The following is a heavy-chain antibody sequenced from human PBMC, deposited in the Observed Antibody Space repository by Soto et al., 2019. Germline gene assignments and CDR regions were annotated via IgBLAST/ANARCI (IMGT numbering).Heavy chain of an antibody. V-gene: IGHV3-23*01. CDR1: GFTFSSYA. CDR2: ISGSGGST. CDR3: AKWSRKGDIVVLPTAPGY. J-gene: IGHJ4*02. Sequence: EVQLLESGGGLVQPGGSLRLSCAASGFTFSSYAMSWVRQAPGTGLEWVSAISGSGGSTYYAESVKGRFTISRDNSKNTLYLQMNRVREEDTAVYDCAKWSRKGDIVVLPTAPGYWVQGPMVTVSS. D-gene: IGHD2-2*01.